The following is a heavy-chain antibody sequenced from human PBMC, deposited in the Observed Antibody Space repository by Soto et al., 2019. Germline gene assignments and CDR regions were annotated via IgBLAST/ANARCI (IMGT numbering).Heavy chain of an antibody. D-gene: IGHD5-18*01. Sequence: QVQLQESGPGLVKPSQTLSLTCTVSGDSISSNNNYWSWIRQPPGEGLEWIGFISYSGTTSYSPSLKSRVAISLDTSKTQFSLSLSSVTAADTAVYYCARGRGYSYGLDPWGQGALVPVSA. CDR3: ARGRGYSYGLDP. J-gene: IGHJ5*02. V-gene: IGHV4-30-4*01. CDR1: GDSISSNNNY. CDR2: ISYSGTT.